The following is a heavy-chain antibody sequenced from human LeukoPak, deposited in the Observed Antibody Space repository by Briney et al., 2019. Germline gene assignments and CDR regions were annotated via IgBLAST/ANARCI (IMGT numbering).Heavy chain of an antibody. D-gene: IGHD3-3*01. CDR2: IYYSGST. V-gene: IGHV4-39*01. CDR3: ASPAPYSSYDFWSGYSDAFDI. CDR1: GGSISSSSYY. J-gene: IGHJ3*02. Sequence: SETLSLTCTVSGGSISSSSYYWGWIRQPPGKGLEWIGSIYYSGSTYYNPSLKSRVTISVDTSKNQFSLKLSSVTAADTAVYYCASPAPYSSYDFWSGYSDAFDIWGQGTMLTVSS.